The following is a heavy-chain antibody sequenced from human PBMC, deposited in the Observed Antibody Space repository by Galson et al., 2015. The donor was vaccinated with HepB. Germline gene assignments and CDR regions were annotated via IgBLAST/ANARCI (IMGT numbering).Heavy chain of an antibody. Sequence: SLRLSCAASGFTFNNYNMRWVRQAPGKGLEWVSSITSSSTNTYYADSVKGRFTISRDNAKNSLYLQMSSLRAEDSAVYYCARVGPAYSFDFWGQGTLVTVSS. CDR2: ITSSSTNT. CDR1: GFTFNNYN. J-gene: IGHJ4*02. D-gene: IGHD4-11*01. V-gene: IGHV3-21*01. CDR3: ARVGPAYSFDF.